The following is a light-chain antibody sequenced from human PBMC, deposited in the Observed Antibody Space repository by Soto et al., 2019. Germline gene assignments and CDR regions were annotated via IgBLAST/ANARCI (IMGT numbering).Light chain of an antibody. CDR3: QKHNSAPLT. CDR2: AAS. J-gene: IGKJ4*01. Sequence: DIQLTQSPSFLSASVGDRVTVTCRASQGIRNDLGWFQQKPGKAPKLLICAASTLQSGVPSRFSGSGSGTDFTLTISSLQPDDIATYYCQKHNSAPLTFGGGTKVDI. V-gene: IGKV1-27*01. CDR1: QGIRND.